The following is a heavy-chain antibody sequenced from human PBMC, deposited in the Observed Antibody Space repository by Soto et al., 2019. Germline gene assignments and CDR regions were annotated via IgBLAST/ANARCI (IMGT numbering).Heavy chain of an antibody. D-gene: IGHD2-15*01. CDR3: ARDGVVVAATHYYYGMDV. J-gene: IGHJ6*02. V-gene: IGHV1-69*01. CDR2: IIPIFGTA. CDR1: GGRFSGDA. Sequence: AAVKLDCKTSGGRFSGDASSWGRHETGQGLEWMGGIIPIFGTANYAQKFQGRVTITADESTSTAYMELSSLRSEDTAVYYCARDGVVVAATHYYYGMDVWGQGTTVTVSS.